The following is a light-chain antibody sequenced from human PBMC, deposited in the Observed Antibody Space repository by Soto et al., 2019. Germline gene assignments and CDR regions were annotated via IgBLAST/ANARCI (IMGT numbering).Light chain of an antibody. CDR1: QSISNW. Sequence: DIQMTQSPSTLSASVGDRVTITCRASQSISNWLAWHQQKPGTAPKVLIYHASNLQSGVPSRFSGSGSGTEFTLTISSLQPDDFATYYCQHYNSYSEAFGQGTKVDIK. CDR2: HAS. J-gene: IGKJ1*01. CDR3: QHYNSYSEA. V-gene: IGKV1-5*01.